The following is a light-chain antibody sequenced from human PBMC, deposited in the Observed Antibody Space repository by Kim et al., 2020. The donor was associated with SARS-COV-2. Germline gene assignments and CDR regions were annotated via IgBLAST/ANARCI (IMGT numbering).Light chain of an antibody. J-gene: IGKJ1*01. CDR3: QQLDNSVWT. CDR1: QSVSDTY. Sequence: CQGERATLCCGASQSVSDTYLAWYQQRPGQAPRLLIYGATSRATGIPDRFSGRGSGTDFTLTISRLEPEDFEVYYCQQLDNSVWTFGQGTKVDIK. V-gene: IGKV3-20*01. CDR2: GAT.